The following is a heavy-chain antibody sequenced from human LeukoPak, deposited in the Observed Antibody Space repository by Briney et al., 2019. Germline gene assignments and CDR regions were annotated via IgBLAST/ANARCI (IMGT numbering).Heavy chain of an antibody. CDR2: ISGNGVGT. D-gene: IGHD3-22*01. J-gene: IGHJ4*02. CDR1: GFTFSRNA. V-gene: IGHV3-23*01. Sequence: PGGSLRLSCAASGFTFSRNAMNWVRQAPGKGLEWVASISGNGVGTYYADSVKGRFNISRDNSKNTLYLKMTSLRPEDTAVYHCAKDANYFDSGSYLIPFDFWGQGTLVTVSS. CDR3: AKDANYFDSGSYLIPFDF.